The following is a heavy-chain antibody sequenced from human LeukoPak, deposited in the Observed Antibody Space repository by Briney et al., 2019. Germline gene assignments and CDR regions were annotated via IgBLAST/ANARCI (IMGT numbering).Heavy chain of an antibody. D-gene: IGHD1-26*01. J-gene: IGHJ4*02. CDR1: GFTFSSYG. CDR3: ARGSGSFSGGFDY. Sequence: GGSLRLSCAASGFTFSSYGMHWVRQTPAKGLEWVAVIWSDGTNKYYADSVKGRFTISRDNSKNTLYLQMNSLRAEDTAVYYCARGSGSFSGGFDYWGQGTLVTVSS. CDR2: IWSDGTNK. V-gene: IGHV3-33*08.